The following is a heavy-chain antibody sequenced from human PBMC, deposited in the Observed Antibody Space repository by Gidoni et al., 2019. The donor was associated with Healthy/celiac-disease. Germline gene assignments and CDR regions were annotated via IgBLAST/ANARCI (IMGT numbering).Heavy chain of an antibody. D-gene: IGHD1-1*01. Sequence: QVQLVQPGAEVKKPGATVKVSCKASGYTFTSYDINWVRQATGQGLEWMGWMSPNSGNTGYAQKFQGRVTMTRNTSISTAYMELSSLRSEDTAVYYCARGPGTTWYYYYYGMDVWGQGTTVTVSS. CDR1: GYTFTSYD. CDR2: MSPNSGNT. J-gene: IGHJ6*02. V-gene: IGHV1-8*01. CDR3: ARGPGTTWYYYYYGMDV.